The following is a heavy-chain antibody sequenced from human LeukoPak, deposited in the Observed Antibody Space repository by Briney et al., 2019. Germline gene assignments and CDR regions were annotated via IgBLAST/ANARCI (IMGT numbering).Heavy chain of an antibody. V-gene: IGHV4-59*01. CDR2: IFYSGST. CDR1: GGSISGYY. D-gene: IGHD3-10*01. CDR3: ASLNYHGSGSPFDY. Sequence: PSETLSLTCTVSGGSISGYYWSWIRQPPGKGLEWIGYIFYSGSTGYSPSLKSRVTISLDMSKSQFSLKLSSVTAADTAIYYCASLNYHGSGSPFDYWGQGILVTVSS. J-gene: IGHJ4*02.